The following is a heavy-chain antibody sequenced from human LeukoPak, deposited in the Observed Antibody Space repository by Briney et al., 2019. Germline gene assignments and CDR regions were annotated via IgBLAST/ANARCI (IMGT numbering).Heavy chain of an antibody. Sequence: ASVKVSCKASGSTFSSYAISWVRQAPGQGLEWMGGIIPIFGTANYAQKFQGRVTITADESTSTAYMELSSLRSEDTAVYYCARASRSFVWATFDYWGQGTLVTVSS. CDR1: GSTFSSYA. V-gene: IGHV1-69*13. D-gene: IGHD1-26*01. CDR3: ARASRSFVWATFDY. J-gene: IGHJ4*02. CDR2: IIPIFGTA.